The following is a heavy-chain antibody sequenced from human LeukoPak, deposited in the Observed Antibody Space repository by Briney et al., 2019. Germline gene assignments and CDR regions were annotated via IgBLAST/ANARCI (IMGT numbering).Heavy chain of an antibody. CDR1: GFTFSSYA. CDR3: ANDGYYDSSGYLPFDY. Sequence: GGSLRLSCAASGFTFSSYAMSWVRQAPGKGLEWVSAISGSGGSTYYADSVKGRFTISRDNSKNTLYLQMNSLRAEDTAVYYCANDGYYDSSGYLPFDYWGQGTLVTVSS. D-gene: IGHD3-22*01. J-gene: IGHJ4*02. CDR2: ISGSGGST. V-gene: IGHV3-23*01.